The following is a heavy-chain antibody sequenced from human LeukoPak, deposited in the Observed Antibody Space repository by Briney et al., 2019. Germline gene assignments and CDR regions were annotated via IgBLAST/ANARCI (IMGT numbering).Heavy chain of an antibody. J-gene: IGHJ4*02. CDR3: ARGWAPDY. CDR2: INHSGST. CDR1: GGSCSDYY. D-gene: IGHD7-27*01. V-gene: IGHV4-34*01. Sequence: SETLSLPCSVYGGSCSDYYWGWIRQPPGRGLKWIGEINHSGSTNYNPSLKSRVTISVDTSKNQFSLKLSSVTVADTAVYYCARGWAPDYWGQGTLVTVSS.